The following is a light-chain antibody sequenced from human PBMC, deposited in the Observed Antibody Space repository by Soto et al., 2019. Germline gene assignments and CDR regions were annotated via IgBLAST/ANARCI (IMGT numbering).Light chain of an antibody. CDR3: QQGNKWPRWT. CDR2: DAS. V-gene: IGKV3-11*01. CDR1: QSVRRY. J-gene: IGKJ5*01. Sequence: EIVLTQSPATLSLSPGERATLSCRASQSVRRYLACYQQKPGQAPRLLIYDASNRDTGIPARFSGSGSGTDFPLTLSSQEHEDFAVYYWQQGNKWPRWTFGQGTRLQMK.